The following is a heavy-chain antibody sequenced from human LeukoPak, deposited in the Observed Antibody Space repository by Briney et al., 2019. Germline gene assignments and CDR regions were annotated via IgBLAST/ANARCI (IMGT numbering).Heavy chain of an antibody. J-gene: IGHJ4*02. CDR1: GGSISSSNW. Sequence: PSETLSLTCAVSGGSISSSNWWSWVRQPPGKGLEWIGEIYHSGSTNYNPSLKSRVTISVDKSKNQFSLKLSSVTAADTAVYYCARVGSTIFGVVSRFDYWGQGTLVTVSS. CDR3: ARVGSTIFGVVSRFDY. CDR2: IYHSGST. D-gene: IGHD3-3*01. V-gene: IGHV4-4*02.